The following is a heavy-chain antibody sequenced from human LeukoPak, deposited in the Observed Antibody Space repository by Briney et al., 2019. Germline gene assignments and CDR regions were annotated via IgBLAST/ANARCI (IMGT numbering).Heavy chain of an antibody. CDR1: GFTFSNYA. V-gene: IGHV5-51*01. J-gene: IGHJ3*02. CDR2: IYPGDSDT. Sequence: PGGSLRLSCAASGFTFSNYAMSWVRQMPGKGLEWMGIIYPGDSDTRYSPSFQGQVTISADKSISTAYLQWSSLKASDTAMYYCARRLGYCSSTSCYAGSLAFDIWGQGTMVTVSS. D-gene: IGHD2-2*01. CDR3: ARRLGYCSSTSCYAGSLAFDI.